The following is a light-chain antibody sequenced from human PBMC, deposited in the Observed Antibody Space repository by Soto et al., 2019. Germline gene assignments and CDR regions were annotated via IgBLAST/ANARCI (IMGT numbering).Light chain of an antibody. CDR2: DVN. CDR3: SSYTSSSTLVV. V-gene: IGLV2-14*03. CDR1: SSDVGSSNY. J-gene: IGLJ2*01. Sequence: QSALTQPASVSGSPGQSITISCTGTSSDVGSSNYVSWYQHHPGKAPKLMIYDVNNRPSGVSNRFSASKSGNTASLTISGLQAEYDADYYCSSYTSSSTLVVFGGGTKLTVL.